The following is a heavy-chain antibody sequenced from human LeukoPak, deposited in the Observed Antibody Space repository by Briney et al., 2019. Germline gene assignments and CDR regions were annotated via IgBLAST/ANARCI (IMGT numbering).Heavy chain of an antibody. CDR2: ISGSGGST. CDR1: GFTFSSYA. J-gene: IGHJ6*03. D-gene: IGHD6-6*01. CDR3: AKDKIAAQDYYYYMDV. V-gene: IGHV3-23*01. Sequence: GGSLRLSCAASGFTFSSYAMSWVRQAPGKGLEWVSAISGSGGSTYYADSVKGRFTISRDNSKNTLYLQMNSLRAEDTAVYYCAKDKIAAQDYYYYMDVWGKGTTVTVSS.